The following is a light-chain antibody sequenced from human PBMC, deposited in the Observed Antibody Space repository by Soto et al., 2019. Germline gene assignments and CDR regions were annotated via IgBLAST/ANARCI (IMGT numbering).Light chain of an antibody. CDR3: QQYGSFT. CDR1: QSVSSSY. J-gene: IGKJ4*01. Sequence: EIVLTQSPGTLSLSPGERATLSCRASQSVSSSYLAWYQQKPGQAPRLLIYGASSRATGIPDRFSGSGSGTDFTLTISRLEPEDFEVYYCQQYGSFTFGGGTKVEIK. CDR2: GAS. V-gene: IGKV3-20*01.